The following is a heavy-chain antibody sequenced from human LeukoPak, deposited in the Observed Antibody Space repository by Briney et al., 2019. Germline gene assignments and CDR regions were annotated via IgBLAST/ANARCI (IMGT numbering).Heavy chain of an antibody. CDR1: GGSISSGSYY. J-gene: IGHJ4*02. V-gene: IGHV4-39*01. CDR2: IYYIGTT. D-gene: IGHD1-26*01. CDR3: ARGGNVGLTY. Sequence: PSETLSLTCTVSGGSISSGSYYWVWIRHPPGKGLEWIGTIYYIGTTYYNPSLKSRVTISVDTSKNQVSLKLSSVTAADTAVYYCARGGNVGLTYWGQGTLVTVSS.